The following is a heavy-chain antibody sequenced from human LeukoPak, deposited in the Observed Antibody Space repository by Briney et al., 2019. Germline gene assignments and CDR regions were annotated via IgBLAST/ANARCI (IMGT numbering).Heavy chain of an antibody. V-gene: IGHV5-51*01. CDR3: ARQTYWGGDFWSAYGAFDI. D-gene: IGHD3-3*01. CDR1: GYSFTSYW. CDR2: IYPGDSDT. Sequence: GESLKISCKGSGYSFTSYWIGWVRQMPGKGLEWMGIIYPGDSDTRYSPSFQGQVTISADKSISTAYLQWSSLKASDTAMYYCARQTYWGGDFWSAYGAFDIWGQGTMVTVSS. J-gene: IGHJ3*02.